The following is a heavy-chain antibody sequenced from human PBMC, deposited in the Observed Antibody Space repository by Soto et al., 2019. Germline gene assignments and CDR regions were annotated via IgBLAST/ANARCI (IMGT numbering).Heavy chain of an antibody. Sequence: GGSLRLSCAASGFTFSSYAMHWVRQAPGKGLEWVAVISYDGSNKYYADSVKGRFTISRDNSKNTLYLQMNSLRAEDTAVYYCARDSPKKYSGYDLGGPFDYWGQGTLVTVSS. D-gene: IGHD5-12*01. CDR3: ARDSPKKYSGYDLGGPFDY. CDR1: GFTFSSYA. J-gene: IGHJ4*02. V-gene: IGHV3-30-3*01. CDR2: ISYDGSNK.